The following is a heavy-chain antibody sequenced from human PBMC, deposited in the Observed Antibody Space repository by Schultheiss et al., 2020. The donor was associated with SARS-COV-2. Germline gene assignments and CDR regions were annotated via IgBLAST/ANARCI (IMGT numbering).Heavy chain of an antibody. CDR3: ARAGGGHGGY. V-gene: IGHV3-15*01. CDR1: GFSFSSYW. Sequence: GESLKISCAASGFSFSSYWMSWVRQAPGKGLEWVGRIKSKTDGGTTDYAAPVKGRFTISRDDSKNTLYLQMNSLKTEDTAVYYCARAGGGHGGYWGQGTLVTVSS. J-gene: IGHJ4*02. D-gene: IGHD3-16*01. CDR2: IKSKTDGGTT.